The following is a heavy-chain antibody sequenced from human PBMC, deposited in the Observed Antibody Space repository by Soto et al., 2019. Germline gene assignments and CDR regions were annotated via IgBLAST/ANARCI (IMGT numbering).Heavy chain of an antibody. CDR3: ARRYGSCFDY. J-gene: IGHJ4*02. D-gene: IGHD5-18*01. Sequence: SETLSLTCTVSGGSISSYYWSWIRQPPGKGLEWIGYIYYSGSTNYNPSLKSRVTISEDTSKNQFSLKLSSVTAADTAVYCCARRYGSCFDYWGQGTLVTVSS. CDR1: GGSISSYY. V-gene: IGHV4-59*08. CDR2: IYYSGST.